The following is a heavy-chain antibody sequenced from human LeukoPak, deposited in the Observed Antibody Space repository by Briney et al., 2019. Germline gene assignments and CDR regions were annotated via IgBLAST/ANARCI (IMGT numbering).Heavy chain of an antibody. CDR1: GYTFTGYY. Sequence: ASVKVSCKASGYTFTGYYMHWVRQAPGQGLEWMGWINPNSGGTNYAQKFQGRVTMTRDTSISTAYMELSRLRSDDTAVYYCARVGYCSSTSCSYFAYWSQRTLVTVSS. D-gene: IGHD2-2*01. CDR3: ARVGYCSSTSCSYFAY. V-gene: IGHV1-2*02. J-gene: IGHJ4*02. CDR2: INPNSGGT.